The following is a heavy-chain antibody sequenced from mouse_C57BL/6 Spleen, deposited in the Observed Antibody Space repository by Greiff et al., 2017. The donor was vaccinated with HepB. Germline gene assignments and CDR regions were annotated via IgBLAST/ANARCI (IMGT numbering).Heavy chain of an antibody. J-gene: IGHJ4*01. D-gene: IGHD1-1*01. CDR3: ARRLRLGAMDY. Sequence: QVQLQQSGAELVKPGASVKISCKASGYAFSSYWMNWVKQRPGKGLEWIGQIYPGDGDTNYNGKFKGKATLTADKSSSTAYMQLSSLTSEDSAVYFCARRLRLGAMDYWGQGTSVTVSS. CDR1: GYAFSSYW. V-gene: IGHV1-80*01. CDR2: IYPGDGDT.